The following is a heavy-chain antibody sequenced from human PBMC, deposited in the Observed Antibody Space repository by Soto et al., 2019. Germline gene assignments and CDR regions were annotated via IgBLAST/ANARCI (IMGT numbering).Heavy chain of an antibody. CDR2: IYHRGST. D-gene: IGHD3-3*01. Sequence: QVQLQESGPGLVKPSGTLSLTCAVSGGSISSSNWWSWVRQPPGKGLEWIGEIYHRGSTNYNPSLKSRVTISMDKSKNQFSLKLSSVTAEDTAVYYCARQPLRLLEWSPSNRPSYYGMDVWGQGTTVTASS. CDR1: GGSISSSNW. J-gene: IGHJ6*02. V-gene: IGHV4-4*02. CDR3: ARQPLRLLEWSPSNRPSYYGMDV.